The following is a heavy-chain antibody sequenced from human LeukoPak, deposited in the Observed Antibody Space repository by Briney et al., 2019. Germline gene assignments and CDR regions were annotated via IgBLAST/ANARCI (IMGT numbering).Heavy chain of an antibody. J-gene: IGHJ6*02. CDR2: IIPPLGIA. CDR1: GGTFSSYA. D-gene: IGHD5-24*01. Sequence: ASVKVSCKASGGTFSSYAISWVRQAPGQGLVWMGRIIPPLGIANYAQKFQGRVTITADKPTSTAYMELSSLRSEDTAVYYCARDLEIAGNYYYYGMDVWGQGTTVTVSS. V-gene: IGHV1-69*04. CDR3: ARDLEIAGNYYYYGMDV.